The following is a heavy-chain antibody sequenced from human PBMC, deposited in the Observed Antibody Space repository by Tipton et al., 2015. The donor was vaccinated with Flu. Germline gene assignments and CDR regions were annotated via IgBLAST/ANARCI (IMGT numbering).Heavy chain of an antibody. Sequence: TLSLTCNVSGGSFSSFYWSWVRQFPGKGLQWIGYIFYSGSTNYNPSLKSRVTISVDTSKNQFSLKLTSVTAADTAVYYCARVVCSGGSCHSGDKYGMDVWGQGTTVTVSS. CDR2: IFYSGST. CDR3: ARVVCSGGSCHSGDKYGMDV. V-gene: IGHV4-59*01. D-gene: IGHD2-15*01. J-gene: IGHJ6*02. CDR1: GGSFSSFY.